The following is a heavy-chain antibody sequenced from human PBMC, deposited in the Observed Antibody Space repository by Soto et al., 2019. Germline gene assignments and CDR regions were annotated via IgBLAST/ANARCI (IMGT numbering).Heavy chain of an antibody. Sequence: SLKLSCKASGYSFSVYPIHCVRQAPGQRLEWMGCIKPNSGGTEYAKKFQGWVTMPRDTSISTPYPEPRRPKYDDKAVYYGAVTYYFVGSESTTDTSYIWGPGAILTVS. D-gene: IGHD3-22*01. CDR2: IKPNSGGT. CDR1: GYSFSVYP. V-gene: IGHV1-2*04. J-gene: IGHJ3*02. CDR3: AVTYYFVGSESTTDTSYI.